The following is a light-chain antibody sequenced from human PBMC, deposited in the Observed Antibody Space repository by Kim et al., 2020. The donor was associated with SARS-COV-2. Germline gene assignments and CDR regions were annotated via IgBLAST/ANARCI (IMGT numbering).Light chain of an antibody. CDR2: GKN. Sequence: VALGQTVRSTRQGDSLRTYYTTWCQQKPGQAPIVVFYGKNNRPSGIPDRFSGSSSGNTASLTITATQAGDEADYYCNSRDNNDNVLFGGGTQLTVL. CDR3: NSRDNNDNVL. V-gene: IGLV3-19*01. CDR1: SLRTYY. J-gene: IGLJ2*01.